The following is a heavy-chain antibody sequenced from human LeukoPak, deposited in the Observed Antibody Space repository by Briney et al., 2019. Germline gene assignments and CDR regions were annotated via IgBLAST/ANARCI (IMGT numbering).Heavy chain of an antibody. D-gene: IGHD3-10*01. CDR3: ARDQRGVRGVIITDLFDY. Sequence: GGSLRLSCAASGFTFSSYAMHWVRQAPGKGLEWVAVISYDGSNKYYADSVKGRYTISRDNSKNTLYLQMNSLRAEDTAVYYCARDQRGVRGVIITDLFDYWGQGTLVTVSS. J-gene: IGHJ4*02. CDR2: ISYDGSNK. CDR1: GFTFSSYA. V-gene: IGHV3-30-3*01.